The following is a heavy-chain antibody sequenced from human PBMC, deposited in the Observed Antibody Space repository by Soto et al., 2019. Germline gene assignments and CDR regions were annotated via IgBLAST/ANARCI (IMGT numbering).Heavy chain of an antibody. CDR2: ISTSNSM. CDR1: GFTFSSYS. V-gene: IGHV3-48*02. D-gene: IGHD3-22*01. Sequence: EVQLVESGGGLVQPGGSLRLSCAASGFTFSSYSMNWVRQAPGKGLEWISYISTSNSMYYADSVKGRFTISRDNAKHSLYLQMNSLRDEDTAVYYCARDIYYAFDYWGQGTLVTVSS. CDR3: ARDIYYAFDY. J-gene: IGHJ4*02.